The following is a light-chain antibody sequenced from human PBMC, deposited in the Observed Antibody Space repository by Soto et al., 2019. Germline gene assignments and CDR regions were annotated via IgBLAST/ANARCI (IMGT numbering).Light chain of an antibody. Sequence: AIRMTQSPSSLSASTGDRVTITCRASQGISGYLAWYQQKPGKAPKLLIYAASTLQSGVPSRFSGSGSGTDFTLTISCLQSEDFATYYCQQYYSYPSFGQGTKVDIK. CDR1: QGISGY. CDR2: AAS. CDR3: QQYYSYPS. V-gene: IGKV1-8*01. J-gene: IGKJ2*01.